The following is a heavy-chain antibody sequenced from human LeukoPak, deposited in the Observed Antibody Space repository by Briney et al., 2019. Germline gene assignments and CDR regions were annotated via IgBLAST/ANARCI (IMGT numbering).Heavy chain of an antibody. D-gene: IGHD2-2*01. CDR1: GGSISSYY. Sequence: PSETLSLTCTVSGGSISSYYWSWIRQPAGKGLEWIGYIYYSGSTYYNPSLKSRVTISVDTSKNQFSLKLSSVTAADTAVYYCARESVVPAAFWYFDLWGRGTLVTVSS. J-gene: IGHJ2*01. CDR3: ARESVVPAAFWYFDL. CDR2: IYYSGST. V-gene: IGHV4-59*06.